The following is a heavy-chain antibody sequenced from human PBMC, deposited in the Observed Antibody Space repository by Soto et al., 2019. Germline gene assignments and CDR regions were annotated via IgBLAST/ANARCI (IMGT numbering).Heavy chain of an antibody. J-gene: IGHJ4*02. CDR2: ISYGGSYK. D-gene: IGHD6-13*01. CDR1: GFTFSSYS. V-gene: IGHV3-21*01. Sequence: PGGSLRLSCAASGFTFSSYSMNWVRQAPGKGLEWVSSISYGGSYKYYADSVKGRSTISRDNAKNSLYLQMNSLRAEDTAVYYCARGSWYYFDYWGQGTLVTVSS. CDR3: ARGSWYYFDY.